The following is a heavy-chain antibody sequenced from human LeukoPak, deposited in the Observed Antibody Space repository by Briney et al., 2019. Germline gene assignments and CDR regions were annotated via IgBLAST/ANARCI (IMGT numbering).Heavy chain of an antibody. D-gene: IGHD2-2*03. CDR3: ARVMDIVVVGVSRYYFDY. CDR1: GGTFSSYA. J-gene: IGHJ4*02. CDR2: IIPIFGTA. V-gene: IGHV1-69*13. Sequence: EASVKVSCKASGGTFSSYAISWVRQAPGQGLEWMGGIIPIFGTANYAQKFRGRVTITADESTSTAYMELSSLRSEDTAVYYCARVMDIVVVGVSRYYFDYWGQGTLVTVSS.